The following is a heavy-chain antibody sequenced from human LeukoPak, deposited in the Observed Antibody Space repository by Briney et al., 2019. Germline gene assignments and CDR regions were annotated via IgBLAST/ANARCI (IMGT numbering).Heavy chain of an antibody. CDR1: GFTFSSYA. Sequence: GGSLRLSCAASGFTFSSYAMSWVRQAPGKGLEWVSGISGSGGSGSTYYADSVKGRLTISRDNSKSTLYLQMNSLRAEDTAVYYCAKDLHGDYGDYFDYWGPGTLVTVSS. J-gene: IGHJ4*02. CDR2: ISGSGGSGST. D-gene: IGHD4-17*01. CDR3: AKDLHGDYGDYFDY. V-gene: IGHV3-23*01.